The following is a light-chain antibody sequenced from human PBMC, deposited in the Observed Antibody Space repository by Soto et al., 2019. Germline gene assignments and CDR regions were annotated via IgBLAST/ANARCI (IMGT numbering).Light chain of an antibody. CDR2: SAS. J-gene: IGKJ2*01. V-gene: IGKV3-15*01. CDR1: QSVSSN. Sequence: EIVMTQSPATLSVSPGERASLSCRASQSVSSNLAWYQQKPGQAPRLLMFSASTRATGIPARFSGSGSGTDFTLTISSLQSEDFAVYYCQQFNNWPLYTFCQGTKLEIK. CDR3: QQFNNWPLYT.